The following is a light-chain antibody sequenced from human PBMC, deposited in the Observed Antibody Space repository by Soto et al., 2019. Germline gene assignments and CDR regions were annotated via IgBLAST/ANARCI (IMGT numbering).Light chain of an antibody. J-gene: IGLJ1*01. CDR1: NSNTGSNT. CDR2: SNN. V-gene: IGLV1-44*01. Sequence: QSVLTQPHSASGTPGQRVTTSCSGSNSNTGSNTVNWYQQLPGTAPKLLIYSNNERPSGVPDRFSGSKSGTSASLAISGLQSDDEADYYCASWDDGLNGQVFGTGTKLTVL. CDR3: ASWDDGLNGQV.